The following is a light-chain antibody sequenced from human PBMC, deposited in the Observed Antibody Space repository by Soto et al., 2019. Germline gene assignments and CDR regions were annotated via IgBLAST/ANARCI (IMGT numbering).Light chain of an antibody. Sequence: EIVLTQSPATLSLSPGERATLSCRASQSVSSSLAWYQQKPGQAPRLLIYGASTRATGIPARFSGSGSGTDFTLTISSLEPEDFAVYYCQQRTPITFGQGTRLEIK. CDR2: GAS. CDR1: QSVSSS. CDR3: QQRTPIT. J-gene: IGKJ5*01. V-gene: IGKV3-11*01.